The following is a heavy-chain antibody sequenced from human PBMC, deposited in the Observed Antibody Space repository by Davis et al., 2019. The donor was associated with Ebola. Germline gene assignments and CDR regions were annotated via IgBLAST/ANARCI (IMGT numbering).Heavy chain of an antibody. V-gene: IGHV3-7*01. CDR2: IKQDGSEK. Sequence: GESLKISCAASGFTFSNAWMNWVRQAPGKGLEWVANIKQDGSEKYYVDSVKGRFTISRDNAKNSLYLQMNSLRAEDTAVYYCARDSRAVVPYYYGMDVWGQGTTVTVSS. CDR1: GFTFSNAW. J-gene: IGHJ6*02. D-gene: IGHD6-19*01. CDR3: ARDSRAVVPYYYGMDV.